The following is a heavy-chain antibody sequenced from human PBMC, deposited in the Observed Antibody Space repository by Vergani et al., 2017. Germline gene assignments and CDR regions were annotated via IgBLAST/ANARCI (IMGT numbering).Heavy chain of an antibody. CDR2: IWYDGSNK. CDR1: GFTFSSYG. Sequence: QVQLVESGGGVVQPGRSLRLSCAASGFTFSSYGMHWVRQAPGKGLEWVAVIWYDGSNKYYADSVKGRFTISRDNSKNTLYLQVNSLRAEDTAVYYCARDRLDCSSTSCYSLNWYFDLWGRGTLVTVSS. D-gene: IGHD2-2*02. V-gene: IGHV3-33*01. J-gene: IGHJ2*01. CDR3: ARDRLDCSSTSCYSLNWYFDL.